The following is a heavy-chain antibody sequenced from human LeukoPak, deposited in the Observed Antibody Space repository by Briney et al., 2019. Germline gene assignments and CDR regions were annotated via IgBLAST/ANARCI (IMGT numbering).Heavy chain of an antibody. CDR3: ARGGTSRSNWFDP. CDR1: GGSISSGGYY. CDR2: IYHSGST. J-gene: IGHJ5*02. V-gene: IGHV4-30-2*01. D-gene: IGHD2-15*01. Sequence: QPSETLSLTCTVSGGSISSGGYYWSWIRQPPGKGLEWIGYIYHSGSTYYNPSLKSRVTISVDRSKNQFSLKLSSVTAADTAVYYCARGGTSRSNWFDPWGQGTLVTVSS.